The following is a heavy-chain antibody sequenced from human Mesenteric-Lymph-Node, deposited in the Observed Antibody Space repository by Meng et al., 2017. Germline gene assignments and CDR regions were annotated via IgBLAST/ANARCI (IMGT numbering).Heavy chain of an antibody. CDR3: ARIRVWWELLRMWSRSDY. CDR1: GYTFTSYA. V-gene: IGHV7-4-1*02. CDR2: INTNTGNP. J-gene: IGHJ4*02. Sequence: QVQMGQSGSELKKPGASVKVSCKASGYTFTSYAMNWVRQAPGQGLESMGWINTNTGNPTYAQGFTGRFVFSLDTSVSTAYLQISSLKAEDTAVYYCARIRVWWELLRMWSRSDYWGQGTLVTVSS. D-gene: IGHD1-26*01.